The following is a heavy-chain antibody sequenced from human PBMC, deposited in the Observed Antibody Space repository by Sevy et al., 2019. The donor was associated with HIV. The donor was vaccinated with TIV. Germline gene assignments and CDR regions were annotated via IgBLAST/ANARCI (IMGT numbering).Heavy chain of an antibody. Sequence: GGSLRLSCAASGFTLSSYVMSWVRQAPGKGLECISIISGSGGSTYYADSVKGRFTISRDNSKNTLSLQMSSLRAEDTAVYYCARERTYLFDYCGQGTLVTVSS. V-gene: IGHV3-23*01. CDR3: ARERTYLFDY. J-gene: IGHJ4*02. CDR2: ISGSGGST. CDR1: GFTLSSYV.